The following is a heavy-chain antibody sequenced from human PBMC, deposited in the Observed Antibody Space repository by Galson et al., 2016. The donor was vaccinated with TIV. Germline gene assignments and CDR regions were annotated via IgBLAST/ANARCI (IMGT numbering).Heavy chain of an antibody. Sequence: SVKVSCKASGYTFTSHTMHWVRQAPGQRLEWMGWINVGNGNTKYVQKFRGRVTITSDTSARIAYMELSTLTSEDTAMYYCARDRLGAKRAFDIWGQGTLVTVSS. CDR1: GYTFTSHT. CDR3: ARDRLGAKRAFDI. D-gene: IGHD3-16*01. V-gene: IGHV1-3*01. CDR2: INVGNGNT. J-gene: IGHJ3*02.